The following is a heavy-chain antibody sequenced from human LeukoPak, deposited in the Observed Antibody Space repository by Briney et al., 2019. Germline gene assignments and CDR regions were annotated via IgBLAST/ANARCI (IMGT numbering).Heavy chain of an antibody. CDR1: GLTFSSYS. D-gene: IGHD3-9*01. CDR3: ARNFALFGPN. V-gene: IGHV3-21*01. Sequence: PGRSLRLFCAASGLTFSSYSMNGVRQAPRKGLECGSSIGSSGSYIYYADSVNGRFAINRDNGKNSMYLKMNSLRAEDTAVYYCARNFALFGPNWGQGTLVSVSS. CDR2: IGSSGSYI. J-gene: IGHJ4*02.